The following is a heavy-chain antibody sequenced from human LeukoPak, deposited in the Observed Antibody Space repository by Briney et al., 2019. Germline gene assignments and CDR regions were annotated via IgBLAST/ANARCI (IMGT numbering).Heavy chain of an antibody. J-gene: IGHJ3*02. CDR2: ISSSGSTI. V-gene: IGHV3-11*01. D-gene: IGHD3-16*01. Sequence: PGGSLRLSCAASGFTFSDYYMSWIRQAPGKGLEWVSYISSSGSTIYYADSVKGRFTISRDNAKNSLYLQMNSLRAEDTAVYYCARDPEDYDYVWGNYGSDAFDIWGQGTMVTVSS. CDR1: GFTFSDYY. CDR3: ARDPEDYDYVWGNYGSDAFDI.